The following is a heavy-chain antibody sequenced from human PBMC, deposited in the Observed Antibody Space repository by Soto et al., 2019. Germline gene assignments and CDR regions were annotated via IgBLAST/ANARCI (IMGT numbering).Heavy chain of an antibody. CDR3: ARGLEWLRSNWFDP. Sequence: ASVKVSCKVSGYTFTGYYMHWVRQAPGQGLEWMGWINPNSGGTNYAQKFQGWVTMTRDTSISTAYMELSRLRSDDTAVYYCARGLEWLRSNWFDPWGQGTLVTV. CDR1: GYTFTGYY. J-gene: IGHJ5*02. D-gene: IGHD5-12*01. CDR2: INPNSGGT. V-gene: IGHV1-2*04.